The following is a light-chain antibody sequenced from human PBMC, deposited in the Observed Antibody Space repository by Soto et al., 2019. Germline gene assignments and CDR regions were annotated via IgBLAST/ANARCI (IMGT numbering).Light chain of an antibody. V-gene: IGLV2-14*01. CDR3: SSYTTSSNYV. CDR1: SSDVGSYNF. CDR2: EVS. Sequence: LTQPASVSVSPGHSITISCTGTSSDVGSYNFVSWYQQLPGKAPKLMIYEVSNRPSGVSNRFSGSKSGNTASLTISGLQAEDEADYYCSSYTTSSNYVFGSGTKVTVL. J-gene: IGLJ1*01.